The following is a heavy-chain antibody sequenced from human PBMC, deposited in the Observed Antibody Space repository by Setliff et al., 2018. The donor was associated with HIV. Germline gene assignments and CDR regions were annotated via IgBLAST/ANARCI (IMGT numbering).Heavy chain of an antibody. V-gene: IGHV3-7*01. Sequence: LRLSCAASGFTFSSYWMSWVRQAPGKGLEWVANIKQDGSEKYYVDSVKGRFTISRDNAKNSLYLQMTSLRVEDTALYYCASLYCSGGSCYYYHALDVWGQGTTVTVSS. J-gene: IGHJ6*02. D-gene: IGHD2-15*01. CDR1: GFTFSSYW. CDR2: IKQDGSEK. CDR3: ASLYCSGGSCYYYHALDV.